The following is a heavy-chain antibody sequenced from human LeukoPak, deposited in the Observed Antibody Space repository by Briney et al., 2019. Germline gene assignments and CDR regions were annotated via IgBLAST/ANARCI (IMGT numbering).Heavy chain of an antibody. CDR3: AKDRSSSPAY. CDR1: GFTFSSYG. V-gene: IGHV3-30*02. J-gene: IGHJ4*02. D-gene: IGHD6-6*01. Sequence: GGSLGLSCAASGFTFSSYGMHWVRQAPGKGLEWVAFIRYDGSNKYYADSVKGRFTISRDNSKNTLYLQMNSLRAEDTAVYYCAKDRSSSPAYWGQGTLVTVSS. CDR2: IRYDGSNK.